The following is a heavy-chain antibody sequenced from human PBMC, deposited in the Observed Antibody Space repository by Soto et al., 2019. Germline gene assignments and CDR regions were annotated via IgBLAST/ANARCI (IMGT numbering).Heavy chain of an antibody. CDR3: ARDWIAVGAFDI. Sequence: LRLSCAASGFTFISYSINWVRQAPGKGLEWVSSISSSSSYIYYADSVKGRFTISRDNAKNSLYLQMNSLRAEDTAVYYCARDWIAVGAFDIWGQGTMVTVSS. CDR1: GFTFISYS. V-gene: IGHV3-21*01. D-gene: IGHD6-19*01. J-gene: IGHJ3*02. CDR2: ISSSSSYI.